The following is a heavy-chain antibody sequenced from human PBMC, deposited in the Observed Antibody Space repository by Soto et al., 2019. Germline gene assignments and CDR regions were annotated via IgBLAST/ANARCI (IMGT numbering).Heavy chain of an antibody. J-gene: IGHJ5*02. CDR2: FDPEDGET. D-gene: IGHD2-15*01. V-gene: IGHV1-24*01. CDR1: GYTLTELS. CDR3: AASTGYCSGGSCYYWFDP. Sequence: ASVKVSCKVSGYTLTELSMHWVRQAPGKGLEWMGGFDPEDGETIYAQKFQGRVTMTEDTSTDTAYMELSSLSSEDTAVYYCAASTGYCSGGSCYYWFDPWGQGTLVTVSS.